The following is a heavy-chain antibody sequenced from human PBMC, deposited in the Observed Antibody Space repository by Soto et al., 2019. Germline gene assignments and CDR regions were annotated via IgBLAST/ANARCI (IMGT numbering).Heavy chain of an antibody. CDR2: ISYDGSNK. CDR3: AKGQYCSSSSCSRDHYYYYGMDV. J-gene: IGHJ6*02. V-gene: IGHV3-30*18. CDR1: GFTFSSYG. D-gene: IGHD2-15*01. Sequence: QVQLVESGGGVVQPGRSLRLSCAASGFTFSSYGMHWVRQAPGKGLEWVAVISYDGSNKYYADSVKGRFSISRDNSKNTLYLQMNSLRAEATAVYYCAKGQYCSSSSCSRDHYYYYGMDVWGQGTTVTVSS.